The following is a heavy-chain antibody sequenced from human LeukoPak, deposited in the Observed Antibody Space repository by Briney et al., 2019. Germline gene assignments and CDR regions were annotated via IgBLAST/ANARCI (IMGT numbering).Heavy chain of an antibody. V-gene: IGHV3-30*03. CDR3: ARDFGWLSGFDN. CDR1: GFTFSRFG. Sequence: GGSLRLSCAASGFTFSRFGIHWVRQAPGKGLEWVAIISYDGTNKYYADSVRGRFTISRDNSKNTLYLQMNSLRAEDTAVYYCARDFGWLSGFDNWGQGTLVTVSS. CDR2: ISYDGTNK. D-gene: IGHD3-9*01. J-gene: IGHJ4*02.